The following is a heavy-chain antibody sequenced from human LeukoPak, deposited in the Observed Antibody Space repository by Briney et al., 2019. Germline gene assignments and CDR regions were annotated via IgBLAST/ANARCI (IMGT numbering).Heavy chain of an antibody. J-gene: IGHJ5*02. CDR1: GGSISSSSYY. D-gene: IGHD6-13*01. CDR3: ASGQQLSAFDP. V-gene: IGHV4-39*07. Sequence: SETLSLTCTVSGGSISSSSYYWGWIRQPPGKGLEWIGYIYHSGSTYYNPSLKSRVTISVDRSKNQFSLKLSSVTAADTAVYYCASGQQLSAFDPWGQGTLVTVSS. CDR2: IYHSGST.